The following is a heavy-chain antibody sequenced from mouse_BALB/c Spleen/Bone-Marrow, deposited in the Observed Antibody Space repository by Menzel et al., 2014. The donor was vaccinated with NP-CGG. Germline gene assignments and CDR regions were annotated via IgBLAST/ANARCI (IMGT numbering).Heavy chain of an antibody. V-gene: IGHV1-54*03. J-gene: IGHJ2*01. Sequence: VQLQQSGAKLVRPGTSVKSCKASGYAFTNYLIEWFKQRPGQGLEWIGVINPGSGGTNFNEKFRGKATLTADKSSSTAYMQFNSLTSDDSAVYFCAREGYYGLDYWGQGTTLTVSS. CDR1: GYAFTNYL. CDR2: INPGSGGT. CDR3: AREGYYGLDY. D-gene: IGHD2-1*01.